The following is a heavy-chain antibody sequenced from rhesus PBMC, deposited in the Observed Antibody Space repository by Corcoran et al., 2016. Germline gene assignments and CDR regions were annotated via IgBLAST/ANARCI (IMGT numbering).Heavy chain of an antibody. V-gene: IGHV4-80*01. CDR1: GVSIRNHW. CDR2: ISGASDKS. Sequence: QVQLQESGPGLVKPSETLLLTCAVSGVSIRNHWWSWIRQPPGKGMEWIGEISGASDKSNYNSSLKSRVTISKDVSKNQFYLRMASVTAADTAVFYCVKNTGHIGHAYDFWGQGLRVTVSS. J-gene: IGHJ4*01. CDR3: VKNTGHIGHAYDF. D-gene: IGHD2-21*01.